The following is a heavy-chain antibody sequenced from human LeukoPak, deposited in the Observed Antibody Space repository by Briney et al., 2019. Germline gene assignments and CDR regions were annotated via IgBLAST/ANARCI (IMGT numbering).Heavy chain of an antibody. J-gene: IGHJ5*01. CDR1: GGSISSGDYY. Sequence: SETLSLTCTVSGGSISSGDYYWSWIRQPPGKGLEWIGYIYYSGSTYYNPSLKSRVTISVNTSKNQFSLKLSSVTPADPPVYYFATISLLGAPPPDSWGQGTLVTVSS. D-gene: IGHD1-26*01. V-gene: IGHV4-30-4*01. CDR3: ATISLLGAPPPDS. CDR2: IYYSGST.